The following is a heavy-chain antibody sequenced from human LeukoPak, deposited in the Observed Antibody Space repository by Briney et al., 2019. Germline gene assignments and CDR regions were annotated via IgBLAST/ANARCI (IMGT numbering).Heavy chain of an antibody. J-gene: IGHJ6*03. V-gene: IGHV3-30*02. CDR1: GYTLTELS. D-gene: IGHD3-10*01. Sequence: SCKVSGYTLTELSMHWVRQAPGKGLEWVAFIRYDGSNKYYADSVKGRFTISRDNSKNTLYLQMNSLRAEDTAVYYCAKVKSGGSGSYYPVYYYYYMDVWGKGTTVTISS. CDR3: AKVKSGGSGSYYPVYYYYYMDV. CDR2: IRYDGSNK.